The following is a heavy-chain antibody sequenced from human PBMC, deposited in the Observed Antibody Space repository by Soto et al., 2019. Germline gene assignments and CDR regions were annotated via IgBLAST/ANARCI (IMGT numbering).Heavy chain of an antibody. J-gene: IGHJ3*02. V-gene: IGHV3-23*01. CDR2: ISGSGGST. CDR1: GFTFSSYA. D-gene: IGHD1-26*01. Sequence: GSLRLSCAASGFTFSSYAMSWVRQAPGKGLEWVSGISGSGGSTYYADSVKGRFTISRDNSKNTLYVQMNSLRADDTAVYYCARGTSGRNDAFDIWGQGTMVTVSS. CDR3: ARGTSGRNDAFDI.